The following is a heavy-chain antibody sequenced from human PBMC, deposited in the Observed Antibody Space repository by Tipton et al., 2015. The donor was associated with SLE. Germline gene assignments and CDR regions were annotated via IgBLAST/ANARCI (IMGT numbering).Heavy chain of an antibody. Sequence: LSLTCTVSGGSVSTSYYWSWVRQPPGKGLEWISSITGNGNHIFYADSLKGRFTVSRDNGKNTLFLQMNSLRDEDTAVYFCARVDYDGGGYLGFDFWGQGTLVTVST. J-gene: IGHJ4*02. V-gene: IGHV3-21*06. D-gene: IGHD3-22*01. CDR2: ITGNGNHI. CDR1: GGSVSTSYY. CDR3: ARVDYDGGGYLGFDF.